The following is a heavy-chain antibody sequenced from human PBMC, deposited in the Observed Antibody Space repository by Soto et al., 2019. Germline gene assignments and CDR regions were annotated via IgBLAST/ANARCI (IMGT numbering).Heavy chain of an antibody. D-gene: IGHD3-3*01. J-gene: IGHJ4*02. CDR2: ISGSGGST. CDR3: AKGSTTFGVLIPDYSDY. V-gene: IGHV3-23*01. Sequence: PGGSLRLSCAASGFTFSNYAMSWVRQAPGKGLEWVSAISGSGGSTYYADSVKGRFTISRDNSKKMLYLQMNSLRAEDTAMYYCAKGSTTFGVLIPDYSDYWGQGIQVTVSS. CDR1: GFTFSNYA.